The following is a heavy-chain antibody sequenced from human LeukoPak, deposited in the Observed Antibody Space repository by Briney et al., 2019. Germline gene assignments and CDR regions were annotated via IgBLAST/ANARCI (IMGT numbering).Heavy chain of an antibody. D-gene: IGHD6-6*01. CDR3: ARSYSSSSMADY. J-gene: IGHJ4*02. CDR2: IIPILGIA. V-gene: IGHV1-69*04. CDR1: GGTFSSYA. Sequence: GASVKVSCKASGGTFSSYAISWVRQAPGQGLEWMGRIIPILGIANYAQKFQGRVTITADKSTSTAYMELSSLRSEDTVVYYCARSYSSSSMADYWGQGTLVTVSS.